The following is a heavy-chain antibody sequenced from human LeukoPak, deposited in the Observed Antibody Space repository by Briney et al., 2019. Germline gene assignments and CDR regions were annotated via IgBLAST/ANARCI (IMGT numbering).Heavy chain of an antibody. D-gene: IGHD3-22*01. CDR2: IYSGGNT. CDR1: GFTVSTKY. J-gene: IGHJ5*02. CDR3: ARVYDSSEGPNWFDP. V-gene: IGHV3-53*01. Sequence: PGGSLRLSCAASGFTVSTKYMSWVRQAPGKGLEWVSVIYSGGNTYYADSVKGRFTISRDNSKNTLYLQMNSLRAEDTAVYYCARVYDSSEGPNWFDPWGQGTLVTVSS.